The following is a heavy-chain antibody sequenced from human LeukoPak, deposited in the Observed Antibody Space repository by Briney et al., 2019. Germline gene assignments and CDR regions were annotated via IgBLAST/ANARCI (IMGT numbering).Heavy chain of an antibody. Sequence: GGSLRLSCAASGFTFSSYAMHWVRQAPGKGLEWVAVIWYDGSNKYYADSVKGRFTISRDNSKNTLYLQMNSLRAEDTAVYYCARDNGLDPASAFFDYWGQGTLVTVSS. V-gene: IGHV3-33*08. J-gene: IGHJ4*02. CDR1: GFTFSSYA. CDR2: IWYDGSNK. CDR3: ARDNGLDPASAFFDY. D-gene: IGHD2-2*01.